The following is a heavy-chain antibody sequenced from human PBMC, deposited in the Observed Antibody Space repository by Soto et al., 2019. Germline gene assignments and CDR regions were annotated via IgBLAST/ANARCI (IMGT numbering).Heavy chain of an antibody. CDR2: IVNDGSEQ. CDR3: ARDDNYDDNGLDL. D-gene: IGHD4-17*01. CDR1: GFSFYTHG. V-gene: IGHV3-33*01. Sequence: QVQLVESGGGVVRPGRSLRLSREATGFSFYTHGMHWVRQAPGKGLEWLAVIVNDGSEQAYSDSVKGRFTMLRDNSKNTLYLQMNNLRAEDTAVYYCARDDNYDDNGLDLWGQGILVTVSS. J-gene: IGHJ5*02.